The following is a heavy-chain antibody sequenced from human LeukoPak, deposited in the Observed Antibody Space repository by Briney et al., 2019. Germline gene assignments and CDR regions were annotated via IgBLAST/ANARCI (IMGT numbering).Heavy chain of an antibody. CDR1: GYTFISYG. J-gene: IGHJ4*02. Sequence: SVKVSCKASGYTFISYGISWVRQAPGQGLEWMGGIIPIFGTASYAQKFQGRVTITADESTSTAYMELSSLRSEDTAVYYCARGDYDILTGPNAVSLWGQGTLVTVSS. CDR2: IIPIFGTA. D-gene: IGHD3-9*01. CDR3: ARGDYDILTGPNAVSL. V-gene: IGHV1-69*13.